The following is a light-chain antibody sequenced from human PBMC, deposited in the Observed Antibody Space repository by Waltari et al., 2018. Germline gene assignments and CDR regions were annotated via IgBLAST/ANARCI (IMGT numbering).Light chain of an antibody. Sequence: QSALTQPASVSGSPGQSVTISCTGSSSDVGFYNHVSWYQQHPGKVPKLMIYKVTNRPSGVSNRFSGSKSGNTASLTISGLQAEDEADYYCTSYTRSTTWVFGGGTKLTVL. CDR2: KVT. CDR3: TSYTRSTTWV. J-gene: IGLJ3*02. CDR1: SSDVGFYNH. V-gene: IGLV2-14*01.